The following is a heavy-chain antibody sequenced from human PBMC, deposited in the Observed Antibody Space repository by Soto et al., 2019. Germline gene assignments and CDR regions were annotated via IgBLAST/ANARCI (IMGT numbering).Heavy chain of an antibody. J-gene: IGHJ6*02. CDR3: AAELGFGKLSVV. D-gene: IGHD3-10*01. CDR1: GDTFKNCV. V-gene: IGHV1-69*01. Sequence: QVQVVQSGVEVRRPGSSVKVSCKASGDTFKNCVIRWVRQAPGQGLEWMGGIIPLFGTTDFAQRFQGRLTITTAESTPTAYMELSRLRSEDTATYYFAAELGFGKLSVVWGQGTTVIVSS. CDR2: IIPLFGTT.